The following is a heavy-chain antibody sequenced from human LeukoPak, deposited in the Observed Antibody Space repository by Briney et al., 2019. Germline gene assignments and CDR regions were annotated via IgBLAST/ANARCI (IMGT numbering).Heavy chain of an antibody. CDR1: GGSISSYY. CDR2: TYHSGSS. D-gene: IGHD4-11*01. Sequence: PSETLSLTCTVPGGSISSYYWSWIPQPPGKGLEWIAYTYHSGSSNYNPSLKSRVTLSVDTSKNELSLKLTSVTAADTAVYYCARDVGQTTSFWGQGTLVTVS. CDR3: ARDVGQTTSF. V-gene: IGHV4-59*01. J-gene: IGHJ4*02.